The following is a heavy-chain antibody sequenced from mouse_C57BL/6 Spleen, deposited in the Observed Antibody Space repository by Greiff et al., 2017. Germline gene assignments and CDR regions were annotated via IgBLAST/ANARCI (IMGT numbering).Heavy chain of an antibody. Sequence: VQLKESGAELVRPGASVKLSCTASGFNFTDYYMHWVKQRPEQGLEWIGRVDPEDGDTEYAPKFQGKATMTAETSSNTAYRQLSSLTSEDTAVYYCPTWSRGDPHGMEYWGKGTSDTVP. CDR1: GFNFTDYY. CDR2: VDPEDGDT. CDR3: PTWSRGDPHGMEY. J-gene: IGHJ4*01. V-gene: IGHV14-1*01. D-gene: IGHD1-1*01.